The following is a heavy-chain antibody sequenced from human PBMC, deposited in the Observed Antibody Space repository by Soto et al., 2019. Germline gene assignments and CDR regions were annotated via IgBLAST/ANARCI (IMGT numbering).Heavy chain of an antibody. CDR2: IYHSGST. D-gene: IGHD4-17*01. CDR1: GGSISSGGYS. Sequence: QLQLQESGSGLVKPSQTLSLTCAVSGGSISSGGYSWSWIRQSPGKGLEWIGYIYHSGSTYYNPSLKSRVTISVDRSKNQFSLKLSSVTAADTAVYYCARSYGDYLGAFDIWGQGTMVTVSS. CDR3: ARSYGDYLGAFDI. J-gene: IGHJ3*02. V-gene: IGHV4-30-2*06.